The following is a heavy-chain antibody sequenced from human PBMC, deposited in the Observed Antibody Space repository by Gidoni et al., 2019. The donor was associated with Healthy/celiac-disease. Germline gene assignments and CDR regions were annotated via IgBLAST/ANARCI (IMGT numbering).Heavy chain of an antibody. CDR1: GGTFSSYT. CDR3: ASGGSSAAARPLERWFDP. J-gene: IGHJ5*02. D-gene: IGHD6-6*01. V-gene: IGHV1-69*02. CDR2: IIPILGIA. Sequence: QVQLVQSGAEVKKPGSSVKVSCKASGGTFSSYTISWVRQAPGQGLEWMGRIIPILGIANYAQKFQGRVTITADKSTSTAYMELSSLRSEDTAVYYCASGGSSAAARPLERWFDPWGQGTLVTVSS.